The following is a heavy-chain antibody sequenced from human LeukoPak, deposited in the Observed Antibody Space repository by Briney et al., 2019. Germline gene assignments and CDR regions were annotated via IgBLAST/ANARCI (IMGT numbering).Heavy chain of an antibody. CDR1: GFTFTKYI. Sequence: GWSLRLSCSASGFTFTKYIMNWVRQAPGKGLQFVSGISGNGGTINYADSVKGRFTISRDNSKNTLGLQMNSLRAEDTAVYYCAKERIRGSSYYYYGMDVWGQGTTVTVSS. V-gene: IGHV3-64*04. J-gene: IGHJ6*02. CDR2: ISGNGGTI. D-gene: IGHD6-6*01. CDR3: AKERIRGSSYYYYGMDV.